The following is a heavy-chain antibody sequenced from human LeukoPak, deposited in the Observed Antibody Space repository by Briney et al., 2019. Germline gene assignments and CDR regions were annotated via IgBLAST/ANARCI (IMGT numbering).Heavy chain of an antibody. Sequence: ASVKVSCKISGYTASESYIHWLRQAPGKGLEWMGGFDPESGKTLYAQKLQGRVRMTEDTSADTGYMELSSLRSEDTAVYYCTIIKGDPMRGHWFDPGGQGTLVTVPS. CDR2: FDPESGKT. J-gene: IGHJ5*02. D-gene: IGHD2-21*02. V-gene: IGHV1-24*01. CDR1: GYTASESY. CDR3: TIIKGDPMRGHWFDP.